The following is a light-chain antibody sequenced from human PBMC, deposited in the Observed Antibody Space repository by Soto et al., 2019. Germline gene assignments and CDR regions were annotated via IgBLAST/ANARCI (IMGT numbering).Light chain of an antibody. J-gene: IGKJ1*01. CDR1: QGISRY. Sequence: AIRMTQSPSSFSASTGDRVTITCRASQGISRYLAWYQQKPGKAPKLLIYAASTLQSGVPSRFSGSGSGTDFTLTISCLQSEDFATYYCLQYYSYPRTFGQGTKVEIK. CDR3: LQYYSYPRT. V-gene: IGKV1-8*01. CDR2: AAS.